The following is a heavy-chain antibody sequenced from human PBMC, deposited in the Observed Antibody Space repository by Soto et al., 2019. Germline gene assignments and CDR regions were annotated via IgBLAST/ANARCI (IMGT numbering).Heavy chain of an antibody. J-gene: IGHJ6*02. CDR2: ISYDGSNK. V-gene: IGHV3-30*18. D-gene: IGHD3-3*01. CDR1: GFTFSSYG. CDR3: AKGNYDFWSGYYSYYGMDV. Sequence: PGGSLRLSCAASGFTFSSYGMHWVRQAPGKGLEWVAVISYDGSNKYYADSVKGRFTISRDNSKNTLYLQMNSLRAEDTAVYYCAKGNYDFWSGYYSYYGMDVWGQGTTVTVSS.